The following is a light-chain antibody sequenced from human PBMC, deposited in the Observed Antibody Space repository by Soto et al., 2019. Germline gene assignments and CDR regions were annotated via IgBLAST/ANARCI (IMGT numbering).Light chain of an antibody. CDR2: GAS. Sequence: EIVMTQSPATLSVSPGERATLSCRASQSVSSNLAWYQQKPGQAPRLLIYGASTRATGSPARFSGSGSGTEFTLTISSLQSEDFAVYYCQQYNNWPLYTFGQGTNLEIK. CDR3: QQYNNWPLYT. J-gene: IGKJ2*01. V-gene: IGKV3-15*01. CDR1: QSVSSN.